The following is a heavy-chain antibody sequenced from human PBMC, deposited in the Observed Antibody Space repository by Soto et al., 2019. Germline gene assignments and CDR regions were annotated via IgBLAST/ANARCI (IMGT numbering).Heavy chain of an antibody. CDR1: GGTFSSYT. V-gene: IGHV1-69*02. D-gene: IGHD3-10*01. CDR2: IIPILGIA. Sequence: QVQLVQSGAEVKKPGSSVKVSCKASGGTFSSYTISWVRQAPGHGLEWMGRIIPILGIANYGQKFQGRVTITADKATSTAYMEVNSLRPEDTAVYYCARAKFTRVRGAAELDYWGQGTLVTVAT. CDR3: ARAKFTRVRGAAELDY. J-gene: IGHJ4*02.